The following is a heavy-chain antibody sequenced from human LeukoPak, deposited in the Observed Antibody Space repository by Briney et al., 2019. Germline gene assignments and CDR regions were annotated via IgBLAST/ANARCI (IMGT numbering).Heavy chain of an antibody. D-gene: IGHD6-13*01. CDR3: ARGGEYPSRYSNTWSTFDY. J-gene: IGHJ4*02. Sequence: SETLSLTCTVSGGSISSYYWSWIRQPPGKGLEWIGYIYYSGSTNYNPSLKSRVTISVDTSKNQFSLKLSSVTAADTAVYYCARGGEYPSRYSNTWSTFDYWGQGTLVTVPS. V-gene: IGHV4-59*01. CDR2: IYYSGST. CDR1: GGSISSYY.